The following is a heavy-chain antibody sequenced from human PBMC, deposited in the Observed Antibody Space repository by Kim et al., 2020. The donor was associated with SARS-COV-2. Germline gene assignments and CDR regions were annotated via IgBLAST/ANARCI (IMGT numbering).Heavy chain of an antibody. V-gene: IGHV3-30*18. D-gene: IGHD6-6*01. Sequence: GGSLRLSCAASGFTFSSYGMHWVRQAPGKGLEWVAVISYDGSNKYYADSVKGRFTISRDNSKNTLYLQMNSLRAEDTAVYYCAKPTPPLIAARGGLDYWGQGTLVTVSS. CDR2: ISYDGSNK. CDR1: GFTFSSYG. CDR3: AKPTPPLIAARGGLDY. J-gene: IGHJ4*02.